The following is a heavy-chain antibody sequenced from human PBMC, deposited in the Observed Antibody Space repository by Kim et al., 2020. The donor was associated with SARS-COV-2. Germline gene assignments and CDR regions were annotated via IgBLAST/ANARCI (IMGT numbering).Heavy chain of an antibody. J-gene: IGHJ4*02. CDR1: GGSFSGYY. CDR2: INHSGST. V-gene: IGHV4-34*01. CDR3: ARGRRAMAPARFDY. Sequence: SETLSLTCAVYGGSFSGYYWSWIRQPPGKGLEWIGEINHSGSTNYNPSLKSRVTISVDTSKNQFSLKLSSVTAADTAVYYCARGRRAMAPARFDYWGQGT.